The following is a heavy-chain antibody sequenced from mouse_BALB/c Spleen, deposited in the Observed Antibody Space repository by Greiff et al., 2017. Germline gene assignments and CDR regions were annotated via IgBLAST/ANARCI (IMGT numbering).Heavy chain of an antibody. J-gene: IGHJ4*01. D-gene: IGHD1-1*01. CDR3: ARNSLYYGSSYGAMDY. CDR1: GFSLTSYG. Sequence: QVQLQQSGPGLVQPSQSLSITCTVSGFSLTSYGVHWVRQSPGKGLEWLGVIWSGGSTDYNAAFISRLSISKDNSKSQVFFKMNSLQANDTAIYYCARNSLYYGSSYGAMDYWGQGTSVTVSS. CDR2: IWSGGST. V-gene: IGHV2-2*02.